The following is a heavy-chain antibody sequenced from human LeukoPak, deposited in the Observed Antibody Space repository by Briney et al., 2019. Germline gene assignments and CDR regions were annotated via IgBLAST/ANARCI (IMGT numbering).Heavy chain of an antibody. J-gene: IGHJ4*02. V-gene: IGHV1-46*01. Sequence: GASVRVSCKASGYTFTSYYMNWVRQAPGQGLEWMGMMNPSGGSTNYAQKFQGRVTVTRDTSTSTVYMELSSLRSEDTAVYYCARGSINYNSGGYYDNPPLDYWGQGTLVTVPS. CDR3: ARGSINYNSGGYYDNPPLDY. CDR1: GYTFTSYY. D-gene: IGHD3-22*01. CDR2: MNPSGGST.